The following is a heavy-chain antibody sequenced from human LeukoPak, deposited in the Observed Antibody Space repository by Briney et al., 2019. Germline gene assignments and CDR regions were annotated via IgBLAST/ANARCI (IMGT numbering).Heavy chain of an antibody. Sequence: PGGSLRLSCAVSGFTFSSYWMSWVRQAPGKGLEWVANIKQDGSEKYYVDSVKGRFTISRDNAKNSLYLQMNSLRAEDTAVYYCARRNFGVLNDYWGQGTLVTVSS. D-gene: IGHD3-3*01. V-gene: IGHV3-7*01. CDR1: GFTFSSYW. J-gene: IGHJ4*02. CDR3: ARRNFGVLNDY. CDR2: IKQDGSEK.